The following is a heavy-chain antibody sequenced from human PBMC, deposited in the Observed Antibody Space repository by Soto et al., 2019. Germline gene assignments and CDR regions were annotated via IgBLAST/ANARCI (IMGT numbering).Heavy chain of an antibody. J-gene: IGHJ6*03. CDR1: GFTFSSYW. CDR3: ARETYGSGSYQYYYYMDV. V-gene: IGHV3-74*01. CDR2: INSDGSST. Sequence: AGGALRLSCAGSGFTFSSYWMHWVRPAPGKGVVWVSRINSDGSSTSYADSVKGRFTISRDNAKNTLYLQMNSLRAEDTAVYYCARETYGSGSYQYYYYMDVWGKGTTVTVSS. D-gene: IGHD3-10*01.